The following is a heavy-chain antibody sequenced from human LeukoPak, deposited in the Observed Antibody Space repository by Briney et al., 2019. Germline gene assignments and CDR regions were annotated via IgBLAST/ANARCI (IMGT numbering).Heavy chain of an antibody. CDR2: ISYSGST. CDR3: VRGYSGYPYYLDY. CDR1: GGSISGYY. Sequence: KASETLSLTCTASGGSISGYYWTWIRQPPGKGLEWIGYISYSGSTSSHPSLKSRVTISLDTSKNQFSLKLTSVTAADTAVYYCVRGYSGYPYYLDYWGQGTLVTVSS. D-gene: IGHD5-12*01. V-gene: IGHV4-59*08. J-gene: IGHJ4*02.